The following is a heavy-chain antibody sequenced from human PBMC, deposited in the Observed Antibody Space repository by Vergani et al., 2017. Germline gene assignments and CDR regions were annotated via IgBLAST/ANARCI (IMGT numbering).Heavy chain of an antibody. CDR1: GGSFNTYY. J-gene: IGHJ6*02. D-gene: IGHD3-9*01. V-gene: IGHV4-59*13. CDR3: ERVMYRDEASTGYRLEGMDI. Sequence: QVQLQESGPGLVKPSETLSLTCTVSGGSFNTYYWSWIRQSPGKGLEWIGYIYSTGSTNYNPSLNIRVTMSVDTSKNQFSLKLRSVTAADTAVYFCERVMYRDEASTGYRLEGMDIWGQGTTVTISS. CDR2: IYSTGST.